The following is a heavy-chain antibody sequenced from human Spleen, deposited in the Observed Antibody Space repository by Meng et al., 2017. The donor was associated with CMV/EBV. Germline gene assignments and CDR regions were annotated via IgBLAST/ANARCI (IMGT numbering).Heavy chain of an antibody. J-gene: IGHJ4*02. Sequence: ASVNVSCKSSGYTFTDYYIHWVRQAPGQGLEWMGWINPNSGGTNSAQKLQGRVTMTRATSLSTAYMELNSLKSEDTAVYYCARVLKDFWGDYYTAFDYWGQGTLVTVSS. CDR1: GYTFTDYY. D-gene: IGHD3-3*01. V-gene: IGHV1-2*02. CDR2: INPNSGGT. CDR3: ARVLKDFWGDYYTAFDY.